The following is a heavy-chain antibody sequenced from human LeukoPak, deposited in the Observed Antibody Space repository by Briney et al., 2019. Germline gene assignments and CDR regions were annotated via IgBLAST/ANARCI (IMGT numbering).Heavy chain of an antibody. V-gene: IGHV3-9*01. CDR2: ISWNSGSI. D-gene: IGHD3-10*01. CDR3: ARVTMVRGVILFDY. Sequence: GGSLRLSCAASGFTFDDYAVHWVRQAPGKGLEWVSGISWNSGSIGYADSVRGRFTISRDNSKNTLYLQMNSLRAEDTAVYCCARVTMVRGVILFDYWGQGTLVTVSS. CDR1: GFTFDDYA. J-gene: IGHJ4*02.